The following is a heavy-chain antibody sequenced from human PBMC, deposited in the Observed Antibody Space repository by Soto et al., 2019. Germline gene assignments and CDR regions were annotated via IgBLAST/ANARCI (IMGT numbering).Heavy chain of an antibody. V-gene: IGHV3-48*01. CDR1: GFTFSSYS. CDR3: ARVIAYGGYASAVFQD. CDR2: ISSTGNSI. D-gene: IGHD4-17*01. Sequence: EVQLVESGGGLVQPGGSLRLSCAASGFTFSSYSMNWVRQPPGKGLEWVAYISSTGNSIQYADSAKGRFTSSRDNATNSLDLQMNSLRAEGTSVYYCARVIAYGGYASAVFQDWGQGTLVAVSS. J-gene: IGHJ1*01.